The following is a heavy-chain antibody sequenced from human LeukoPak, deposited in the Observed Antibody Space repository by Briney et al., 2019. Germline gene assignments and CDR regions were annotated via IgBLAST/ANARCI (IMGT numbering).Heavy chain of an antibody. CDR1: GYTLTELS. CDR3: ATMNPWIDWFDP. CDR2: FDPEDGET. J-gene: IGHJ5*02. V-gene: IGHV1-24*01. Sequence: ASVKVSCKVSGYTLTELSMHWVRQAPGKGLEWMGGFDPEDGETIYAQKFQGRVTVTEDTSTDTAYMELSSLRSEDTAVYYCATMNPWIDWFDPWGQGTLVTVSS. D-gene: IGHD1-1*01.